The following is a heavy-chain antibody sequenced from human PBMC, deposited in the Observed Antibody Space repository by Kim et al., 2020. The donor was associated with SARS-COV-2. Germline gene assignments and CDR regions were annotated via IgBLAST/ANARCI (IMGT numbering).Heavy chain of an antibody. Sequence: SETLSLTCTVSGGSISSGDYYWNWIRQPPGKGLEWIGYIYYSGSTYYNPSLKSRVTISVDTSRNQFSLKLSSVTAADTAVYYCARALFPGGSSGVYLWGDDFQQWGQGTLVTVSS. CDR2: IYYSGST. J-gene: IGHJ1*01. V-gene: IGHV4-30-4*01. CDR1: GGSISSGDYY. CDR3: ARALFPGGSSGVYLWGDDFQQ. D-gene: IGHD2-15*01.